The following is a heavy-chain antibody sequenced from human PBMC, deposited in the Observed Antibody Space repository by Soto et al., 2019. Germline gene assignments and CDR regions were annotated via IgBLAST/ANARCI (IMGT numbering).Heavy chain of an antibody. V-gene: IGHV1-69*12. J-gene: IGHJ6*02. CDR3: ASPPSSRRYCYAMEV. D-gene: IGHD6-13*01. Sequence: QVQLVQSGAEVKKPGSSVKVSCKASGGTFSSYAISWVRQAPGQGLEWMGGIIHIFGTANYAEKFQGRVKSTADESTSTAYMKRTSLRTEDMGGYYCASPPSSRRYCYAMEVWGQGTTVTVSS. CDR2: IIHIFGTA. CDR1: GGTFSSYA.